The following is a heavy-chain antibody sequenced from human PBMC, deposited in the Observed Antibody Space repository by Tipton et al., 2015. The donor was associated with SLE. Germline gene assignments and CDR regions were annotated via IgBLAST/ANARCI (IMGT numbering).Heavy chain of an antibody. V-gene: IGHV3-21*01. CDR1: GFTFSRYS. J-gene: IGHJ6*03. CDR2: ISSSSSYI. Sequence: GSLRLSCAASGFTFSRYSMNWVRQAPGKGLEWVSSISSSSSYIYYVDSVKGRFTISRDSAKNSLYLQMNSLRAEDTAVYYCARVPLGGAYFYYYMDVWGKGTTVTVSS. CDR3: ARVPLGGAYFYYYMDV. D-gene: IGHD3-16*01.